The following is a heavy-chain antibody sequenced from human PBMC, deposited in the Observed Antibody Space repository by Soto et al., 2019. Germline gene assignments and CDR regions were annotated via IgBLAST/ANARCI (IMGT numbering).Heavy chain of an antibody. CDR2: ISGSGGST. CDR3: AKDPRRVGYSSSSRYQSPSYYFDY. CDR1: GFTFSSYA. J-gene: IGHJ4*02. Sequence: GGSLRLSCAASGFTFSSYAMSWVRQAPGKGLEWVSAISGSGGSTYYADSVKGRFTISRDNSKNTLYLQMNSLRAEDTAVYYCAKDPRRVGYSSSSRYQSPSYYFDYWGQGTLVTVSS. D-gene: IGHD6-6*01. V-gene: IGHV3-23*01.